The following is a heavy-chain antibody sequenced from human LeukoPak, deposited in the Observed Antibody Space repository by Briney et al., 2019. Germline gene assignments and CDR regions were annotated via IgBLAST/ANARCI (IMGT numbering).Heavy chain of an antibody. Sequence: ASVKVSCKASGYTFTGYYMHWMRQAPGQGLEWMGWINPNSGGTNYAQKFQGRVTMTEDTSTDTAYMELSSLRSEDTAVYYCATGKETYGSGDYWGQGTLVTVSS. V-gene: IGHV1-2*02. D-gene: IGHD3-10*01. CDR2: INPNSGGT. CDR1: GYTFTGYY. CDR3: ATGKETYGSGDY. J-gene: IGHJ4*02.